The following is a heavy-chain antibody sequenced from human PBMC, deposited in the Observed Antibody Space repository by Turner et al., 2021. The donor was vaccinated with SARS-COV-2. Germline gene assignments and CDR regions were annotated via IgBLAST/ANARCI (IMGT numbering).Heavy chain of an antibody. CDR1: GFTFGRSE. Sequence: DVQLVESGGGFVHPGGSLRLSCAASGFTFGRSEMSWVRQAPGKRLKWLAYIDGDGTTTFYAHSVKGRFTISRDNRKNSLFLQMSTLRADDTAIYYCATFSVVVPDYWGQGTLVTVSS. CDR3: ATFSVVVPDY. D-gene: IGHD2-2*01. J-gene: IGHJ4*02. V-gene: IGHV3-48*03. CDR2: IDGDGTTT.